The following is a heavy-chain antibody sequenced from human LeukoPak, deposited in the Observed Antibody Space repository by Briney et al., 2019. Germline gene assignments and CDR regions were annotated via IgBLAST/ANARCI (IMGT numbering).Heavy chain of an antibody. Sequence: GGSLRLSCAASGFTFSNYWMQWVRQAPGKGLVWVSRINSDGSITTYADSVKGRFTVSRDNAKNTLFLQMNSLRDEDTAVYYYARGGYCSGGSCYRGFDSWGQGTLVTVSS. D-gene: IGHD2-15*01. CDR1: GFTFSNYW. CDR3: ARGGYCSGGSCYRGFDS. V-gene: IGHV3-74*03. J-gene: IGHJ4*02. CDR2: INSDGSIT.